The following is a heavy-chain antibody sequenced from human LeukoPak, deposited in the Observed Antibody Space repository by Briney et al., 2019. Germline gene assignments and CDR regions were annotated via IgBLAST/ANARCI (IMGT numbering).Heavy chain of an antibody. CDR3: ARDSAVLPLYYYYMDV. Sequence: SVKVSCKASGGTFSSYAISWVRQAPGQGLEWMGGIIPIFGTANYAQKFQGRVTMTRDTSISTAYMELSRLRSDDTAVYYCARDSAVLPLYYYYMDVWGKGTTVTVSS. D-gene: IGHD3-10*01. CDR2: IIPIFGTA. J-gene: IGHJ6*03. CDR1: GGTFSSYA. V-gene: IGHV1-69*05.